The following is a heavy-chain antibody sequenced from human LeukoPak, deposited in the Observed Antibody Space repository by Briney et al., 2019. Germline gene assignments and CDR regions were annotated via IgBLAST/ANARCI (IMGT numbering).Heavy chain of an antibody. J-gene: IGHJ6*02. D-gene: IGHD6-19*01. CDR1: GFTFSSYA. CDR2: IYSGGST. Sequence: GGSLRLSCAASGFTFSSYAMSWVRQAPGKGLEWVSVIYSGGSTYYADSVKGRFTISRDNSKNTLYLQMNSLRAEDTAVYYCAREKTQGYSSGWKPSYYYYGMDVWGQGTTVTVSS. CDR3: AREKTQGYSSGWKPSYYYYGMDV. V-gene: IGHV3-66*01.